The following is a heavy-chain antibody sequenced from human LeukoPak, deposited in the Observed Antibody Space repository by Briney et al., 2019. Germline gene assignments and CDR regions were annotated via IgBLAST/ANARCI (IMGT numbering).Heavy chain of an antibody. Sequence: GGSLRLSCAASGFTFSSHCMNWARQAPGKGLEWVTNIKQDGSEKYYVDSVKGRFTISRDNAKNSLYLQMNSLRAEDTAVYYCARGTAGAFIDWGIDYWGQGTLVTVSS. V-gene: IGHV3-7*01. D-gene: IGHD3-16*02. CDR2: IKQDGSEK. CDR3: ARGTAGAFIDWGIDY. J-gene: IGHJ4*02. CDR1: GFTFSSHC.